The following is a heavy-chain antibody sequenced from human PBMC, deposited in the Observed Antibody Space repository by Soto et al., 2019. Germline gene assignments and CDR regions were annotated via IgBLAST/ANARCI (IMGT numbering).Heavy chain of an antibody. Sequence: GSLRLSCVASGLTFWEYYMDWVRQGPGRGLEWIGRSRNEANDYIRDYAASVKGRFSVSRDDSKSSFFLQMNGLKTEDTAVYYCVRQGYCSSTSCFDAMDVWGQGTTVTVSS. CDR1: GLTFWEYY. D-gene: IGHD2-2*01. CDR3: VRQGYCSSTSCFDAMDV. J-gene: IGHJ6*02. V-gene: IGHV3-72*01. CDR2: SRNEANDYIR.